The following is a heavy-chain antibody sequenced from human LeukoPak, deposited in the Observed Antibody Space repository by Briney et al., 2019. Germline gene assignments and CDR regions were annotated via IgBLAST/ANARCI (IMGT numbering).Heavy chain of an antibody. D-gene: IGHD2/OR15-2a*01. Sequence: ASVKVSCKPSGYTFTGYYIHWVRQAPGQGLEWMGWINPNSGGTNYAQNFQGRVTMTRDTSISTAYMDLSRLKYDDTAVYYCARGRVYRAFDIWGQGTKVTVSS. CDR2: INPNSGGT. J-gene: IGHJ3*02. CDR3: ARGRVYRAFDI. V-gene: IGHV1-2*02. CDR1: GYTFTGYY.